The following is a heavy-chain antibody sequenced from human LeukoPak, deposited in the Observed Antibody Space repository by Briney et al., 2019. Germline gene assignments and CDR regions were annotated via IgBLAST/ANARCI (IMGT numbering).Heavy chain of an antibody. V-gene: IGHV3-9*01. J-gene: IGHJ4*02. CDR3: AKDIGYSGYDGASFDY. Sequence: GGSLRLSFAASGFTFDDYAMHWVRQAPGKGLGWVSGISWNSGSIGYADSVKGRFTISRDNAKNSLYLQMNSLRAEDTALYYCAKDIGYSGYDGASFDYWGQGTLVTVSS. D-gene: IGHD5-12*01. CDR1: GFTFDDYA. CDR2: ISWNSGSI.